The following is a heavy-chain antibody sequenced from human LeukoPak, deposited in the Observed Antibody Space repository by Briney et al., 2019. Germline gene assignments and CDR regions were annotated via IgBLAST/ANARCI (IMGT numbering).Heavy chain of an antibody. CDR3: AKLRRTMIVVVITGDFDY. V-gene: IGHV3-23*01. Sequence: PGGSLRLSCAASGFTFSSYAMSWVRQAPGKGLEWVSGISGSGGSTYHADSVKGRFTISRDNSKNTLYLQMNSLRVEDTAVYYCAKLRRTMIVVVITGDFDYWGQGTLVTVSS. D-gene: IGHD3-22*01. CDR2: ISGSGGST. CDR1: GFTFSSYA. J-gene: IGHJ4*02.